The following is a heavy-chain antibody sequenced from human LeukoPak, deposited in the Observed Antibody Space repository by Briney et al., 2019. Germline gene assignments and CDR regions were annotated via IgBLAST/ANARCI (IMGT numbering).Heavy chain of an antibody. Sequence: SETLSLTCTVSGGSISSSSYYWGWIRQPPGKGLEWIGSIYYSGSTYYNPSLKSRVTISVDTSKNQFSLKLSSVTAADTAVYYCARSSSGWYEGWFDPWGQGTLVTVSS. V-gene: IGHV4-39*07. D-gene: IGHD6-19*01. CDR3: ARSSSGWYEGWFDP. CDR1: GGSISSSSYY. CDR2: IYYSGST. J-gene: IGHJ5*02.